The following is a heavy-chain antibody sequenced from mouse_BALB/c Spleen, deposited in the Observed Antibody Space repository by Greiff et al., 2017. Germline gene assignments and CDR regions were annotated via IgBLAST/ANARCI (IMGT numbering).Heavy chain of an antibody. Sequence: QVQLQQSGAELMKPGASVKISCKATGYTFSSYWIEWVKQRPGHGLEWIGEILPGSGSTNYNEKFKGKATFTADTSSNTAYMQLSSLTSEDSAVYYCAREDGSSYFYAMDYWGQGTSVTVSS. CDR1: GYTFSSYW. D-gene: IGHD1-1*01. CDR3: AREDGSSYFYAMDY. V-gene: IGHV1-9*01. CDR2: ILPGSGST. J-gene: IGHJ4*01.